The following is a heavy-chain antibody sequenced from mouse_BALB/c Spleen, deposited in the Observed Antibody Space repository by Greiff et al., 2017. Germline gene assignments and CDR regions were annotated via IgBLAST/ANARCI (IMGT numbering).Heavy chain of an antibody. J-gene: IGHJ3*01. CDR3: ARATMITTGFAY. D-gene: IGHD2-4*01. CDR2: ISYDGSN. V-gene: IGHV3-6*02. Sequence: VQLQQSGPGLVKPSQSLSLTCSVTGYSITSGYYWNWIRQFPGNTLEWMGYISYDGSNNYNPSLKNRISITRDTSKNQFFLKLNSVTTEDTATYYCARATMITTGFAYWGQGTLVTVSA. CDR1: GYSITSGYY.